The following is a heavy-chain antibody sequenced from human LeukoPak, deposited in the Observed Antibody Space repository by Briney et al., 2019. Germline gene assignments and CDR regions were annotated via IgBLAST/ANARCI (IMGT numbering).Heavy chain of an antibody. CDR1: GGSISSYY. V-gene: IGHV4-59*01. CDR3: ARGISPSGYLFDY. D-gene: IGHD5-12*01. Sequence: SETLSLTCTVSGGSISSYYCSWIRQPPGKGLEWIGYIYYSGSTNYNPSLKSRVTISVDTSKNQFSLKLSSVTAADTAVYYCARGISPSGYLFDYWGQGTLVTVSS. J-gene: IGHJ4*02. CDR2: IYYSGST.